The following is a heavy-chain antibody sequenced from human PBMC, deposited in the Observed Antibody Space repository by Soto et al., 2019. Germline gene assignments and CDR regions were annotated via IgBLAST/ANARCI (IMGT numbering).Heavy chain of an antibody. CDR2: IYWDDDK. J-gene: IGHJ5*02. CDR1: GFSLSTSGVG. CDR3: GRVWTTVTTT. D-gene: IGHD4-17*01. V-gene: IGHV2-5*02. Sequence: QITLKESGPTLVKPTQTLTLTCTFSGFSLSTSGVGVNWIRQPPGKALEWLALIYWDDDKRYSPSLKSRLTITKDTSKNQVVLTMANMDPVDTATYYCGRVWTTVTTTWGQGTLVTVSS.